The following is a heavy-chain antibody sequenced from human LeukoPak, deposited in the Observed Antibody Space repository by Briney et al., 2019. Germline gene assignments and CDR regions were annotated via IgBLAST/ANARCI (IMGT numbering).Heavy chain of an antibody. Sequence: ASVKVSCKASGYTFTGYYMHWVRQAPGHGLEWMGWINPNSGCTNYAQKFQGRVSMTRDTSISTAYMELSRLRSDDTAVYYCARDYEGDIVVVPAADYWGQGTLVTVSS. CDR3: ARDYEGDIVVVPAADY. CDR1: GYTFTGYY. D-gene: IGHD2-2*01. V-gene: IGHV1-2*02. CDR2: INPNSGCT. J-gene: IGHJ4*02.